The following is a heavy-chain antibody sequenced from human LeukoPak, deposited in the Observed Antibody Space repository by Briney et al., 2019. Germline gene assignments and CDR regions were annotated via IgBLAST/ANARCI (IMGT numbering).Heavy chain of an antibody. V-gene: IGHV4-4*09. CDR2: TFSSGAT. D-gene: IGHD5-12*01. CDR3: ARRSRSGYFLDS. J-gene: IGHJ4*02. Sequence: SETLSLTCIVSGGSMSGYYWSWIRQSPGKGLEWIGYTFSSGATTYNPSLKSRVTISVDTSGSQFSLNLSSVTAADTAVYFCARRSRSGYFLDSWGQGTPVTVSS. CDR1: GGSMSGYY.